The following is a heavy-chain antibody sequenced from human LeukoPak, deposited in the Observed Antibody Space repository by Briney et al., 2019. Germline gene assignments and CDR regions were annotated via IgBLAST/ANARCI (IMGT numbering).Heavy chain of an antibody. J-gene: IGHJ4*02. Sequence: ASVKVSCKASGYTFTGYYMHWVRQAPGQGLEWMGWISAYNGNTNYAQKLQGRVTMTTDTSTSTAYMELRSLRSDDTAVYYCARGGYCTNGVCYDLGYWGQGTLVTVSS. D-gene: IGHD2-8*01. V-gene: IGHV1-18*04. CDR1: GYTFTGYY. CDR2: ISAYNGNT. CDR3: ARGGYCTNGVCYDLGY.